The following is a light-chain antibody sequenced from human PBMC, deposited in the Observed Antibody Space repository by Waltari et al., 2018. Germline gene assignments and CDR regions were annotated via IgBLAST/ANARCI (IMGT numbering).Light chain of an antibody. CDR3: QLWDSTTDHLV. Sequence: SYVLTQPPSVSVAPGQTASIACGRDNIASKKEHRYQQRPGQAPVMLITYDSDRPSGAPERFSGSNSGNTATLTVTGVEAEDEADYYCQLWDSTTDHLVFGGGTKLTVL. CDR1: NIASKK. V-gene: IGLV3-21*01. J-gene: IGLJ2*01. CDR2: YDS.